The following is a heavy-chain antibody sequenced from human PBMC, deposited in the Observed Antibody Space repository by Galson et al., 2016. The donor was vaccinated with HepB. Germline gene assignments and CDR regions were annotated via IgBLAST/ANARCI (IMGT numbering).Heavy chain of an antibody. D-gene: IGHD6-19*01. V-gene: IGHV3-30*18. CDR1: GFTFNSYG. J-gene: IGHJ4*02. CDR2: ISYDGSNT. CDR3: AKSAIGVAAHFDY. Sequence: FLRLSCAASGFTFNSYGMHWVRQAPGKGLDWVALISYDGSNTFYADSVKGRFTVSRDNSKNTLDLHMNSLSAEDTAVYYCAKSAIGVAAHFDYWGQGTLVTVSS.